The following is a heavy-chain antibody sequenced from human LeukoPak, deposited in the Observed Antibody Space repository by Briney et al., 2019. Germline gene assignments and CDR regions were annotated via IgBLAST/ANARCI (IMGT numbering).Heavy chain of an antibody. CDR3: ATGLRPDAFDI. D-gene: IGHD4-17*01. CDR1: GGTFSSYA. Sequence: SVRVSCKASGGTFSSYAISWVRQAPGQGLEWMGRIIPILGITNYAQKFQGRVTITADKSTSTAYMELSSLRSEDTAVYYCATGLRPDAFDIWGQGTMVTVSS. CDR2: IIPILGIT. J-gene: IGHJ3*02. V-gene: IGHV1-69*04.